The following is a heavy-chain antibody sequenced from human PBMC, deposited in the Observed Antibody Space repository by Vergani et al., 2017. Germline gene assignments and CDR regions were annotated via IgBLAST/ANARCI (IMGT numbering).Heavy chain of an antibody. CDR1: GFTFSSHA. CDR2: ISGSGGST. CDR3: ARERYSSGPREFDY. J-gene: IGHJ4*02. V-gene: IGHV3-23*01. D-gene: IGHD6-19*01. Sequence: EVQLLQSEGAVVQPGGSLRLSCVASGFTFSSHAMSWVRQGHGQGLEWVSAISGSGGSTYYADSVKGRFTISRDNSKNTLYLQMNSLRAEDTAVYYCARERYSSGPREFDYWGQGTLVTVSS.